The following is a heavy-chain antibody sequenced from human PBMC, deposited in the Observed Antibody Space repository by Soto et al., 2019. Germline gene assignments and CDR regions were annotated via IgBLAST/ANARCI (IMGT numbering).Heavy chain of an antibody. CDR1: VSALSVYP. CDR2: INAGYGNT. D-gene: IGHD7-27*01. Sequence: SSVNVSCTASVSALSVYPRRWRRQNPGQRLEWMGWINAGYGNTKASQKFQDRVTISRDTSASTAYMELTSLRSEDTAVYYCARDTGDGTFDFWGQGTLVTVYS. V-gene: IGHV1-3*01. CDR3: ARDTGDGTFDF. J-gene: IGHJ4*02.